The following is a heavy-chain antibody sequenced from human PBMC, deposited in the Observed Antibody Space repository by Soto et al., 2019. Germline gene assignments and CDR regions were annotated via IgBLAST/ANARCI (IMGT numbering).Heavy chain of an antibody. CDR3: ARIKSGITIFGVVIPPLDY. V-gene: IGHV3-11*01. CDR2: ISSSGSTI. CDR1: GFTFSDYY. D-gene: IGHD3-3*01. J-gene: IGHJ4*02. Sequence: PGGSLRLSCAASGFTFSDYYMSWIRQAPGKGLEWVSHISSSGSTIYYADSVKGRFTISRDNAKNSLHLQMNSLRAEDTAVYYCARIKSGITIFGVVIPPLDYWGQGTLVTVSS.